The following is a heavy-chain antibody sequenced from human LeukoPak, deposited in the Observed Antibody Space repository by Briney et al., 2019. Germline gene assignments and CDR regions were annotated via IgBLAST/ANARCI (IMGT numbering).Heavy chain of an antibody. CDR1: GFTFRSHS. CDR3: AIIGYNWRLDY. V-gene: IGHV3-48*04. J-gene: IGHJ4*02. Sequence: GGSLRLSCAASGFTFRSHSMNWVRQAPGKGLEWISYIHSGDSTTYYADSVKGRFTISRDNAKNSLYLQMNSLGAEDTAIYYCAIIGYNWRLDYWARESWSPSPQ. CDR2: IHSGDSTT. D-gene: IGHD1-1*01.